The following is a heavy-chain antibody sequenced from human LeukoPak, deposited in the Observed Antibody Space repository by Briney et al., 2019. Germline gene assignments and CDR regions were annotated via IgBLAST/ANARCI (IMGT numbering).Heavy chain of an antibody. V-gene: IGHV3-30*18. CDR3: AKGGYSGNDYLGHFDN. CDR2: ISYDGNKK. D-gene: IGHD5-12*01. Sequence: SGRSLRLSCAASGFSFGSFGMHWVRQAPGKGLEWVAVISYDGNKKYYRDSVKGRFTISRDNSQNTVDLQMNSLRAEDTAVYYCAKGGYSGNDYLGHFDNWGQGILVTVSS. CDR1: GFSFGSFG. J-gene: IGHJ4*02.